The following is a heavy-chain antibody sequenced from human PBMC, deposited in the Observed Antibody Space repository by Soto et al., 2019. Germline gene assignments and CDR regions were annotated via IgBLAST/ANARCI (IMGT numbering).Heavy chain of an antibody. J-gene: IGHJ4*02. Sequence: HPGGSLRLSCAASGFTFSSYAMSWVRQAPGKGLEWVSAISGSGGSTYCADSVKGRFTISRDNSKNTLYLQMNSLRAEDTAVYYCAKGFYCSSTSCYFDYWGQGTLVTVSS. CDR3: AKGFYCSSTSCYFDY. CDR2: ISGSGGST. CDR1: GFTFSSYA. D-gene: IGHD2-2*01. V-gene: IGHV3-23*01.